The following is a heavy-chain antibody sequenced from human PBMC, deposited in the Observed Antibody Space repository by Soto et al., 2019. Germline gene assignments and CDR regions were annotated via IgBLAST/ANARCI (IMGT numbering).Heavy chain of an antibody. Sequence: QVQLQQWGAGLLKPSETLSLTCAVYGGSFSGYYWSWIRQPPGKGLEWIWEINHSGSTNYNPSLKSRVTISVDTSKNQFSLKLSSVTAADTAVYYCARGLRDYVWGRYRYSAFDIWGQGTMVTVSS. J-gene: IGHJ3*02. CDR2: INHSGST. CDR3: ARGLRDYVWGRYRYSAFDI. V-gene: IGHV4-34*01. D-gene: IGHD3-16*02. CDR1: GGSFSGYY.